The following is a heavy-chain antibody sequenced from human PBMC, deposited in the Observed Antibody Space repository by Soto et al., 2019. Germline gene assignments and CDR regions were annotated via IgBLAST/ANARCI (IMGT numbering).Heavy chain of an antibody. Sequence: QVLLVQSGAEVKKPGASVKVSCKASGFPFTTYYMHWVRQAPGQGLEWMGVINPSGDATTYAQNCQGRVTMTKDTSASTVYMELRSLRSEDTAVYYCVRDWELGYWGQGTLVTVSS. J-gene: IGHJ4*02. CDR2: INPSGDAT. CDR1: GFPFTTYY. D-gene: IGHD3-10*01. CDR3: VRDWELGY. V-gene: IGHV1-46*01.